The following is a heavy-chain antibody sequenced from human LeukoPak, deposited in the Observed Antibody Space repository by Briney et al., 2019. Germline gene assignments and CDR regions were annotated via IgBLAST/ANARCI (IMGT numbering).Heavy chain of an antibody. V-gene: IGHV4-39*01. D-gene: IGHD1-1*01. CDR1: GDSISSGRNY. CDR3: ARHLSGTTMSHYFDF. Sequence: PSETLSLTCSVSGDSISSGRNYWGWLRQSPGKGLEWIASIYSSGNTHSNPSLKSRVSISVNTSKNQVSLKLYSVTASDAAIYYCARHLSGTTMSHYFDFWGQGTLVTVSS. J-gene: IGHJ4*02. CDR2: IYSSGNT.